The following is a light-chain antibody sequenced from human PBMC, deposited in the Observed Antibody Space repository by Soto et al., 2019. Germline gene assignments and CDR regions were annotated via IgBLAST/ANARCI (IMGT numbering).Light chain of an antibody. CDR3: QSYNSSLSGWV. J-gene: IGLJ3*02. V-gene: IGLV1-40*01. CDR2: GNS. Sequence: QSVLTHPPSVSGAPGQRVTIACTGSSSNIGAGYDVHWYQQLPGTAPKLLIYGNSNRPSGVPDRFSGSKSGTSASLPITGLQAEDEADYYCQSYNSSLSGWVFGGGTKLTVL. CDR1: SSNIGAGYD.